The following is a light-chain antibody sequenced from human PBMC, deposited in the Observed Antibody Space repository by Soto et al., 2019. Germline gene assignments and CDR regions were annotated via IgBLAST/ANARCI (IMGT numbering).Light chain of an antibody. V-gene: IGKV3-20*01. CDR2: GAS. CDR3: HQYDSSPRT. J-gene: IGKJ2*01. Sequence: VVLTQSPGTLSLSPGERATLPYRSSQSLSSSKLVWYQQKPGQAPRLLIYGASSRATGIPDRFIGSGSGTDFTLTFSRLEPDDFAVYYCHQYDSSPRTFGQGTKVDIK. CDR1: QSLSSSK.